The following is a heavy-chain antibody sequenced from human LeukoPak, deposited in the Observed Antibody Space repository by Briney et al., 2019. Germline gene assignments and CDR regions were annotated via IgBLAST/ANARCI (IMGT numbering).Heavy chain of an antibody. D-gene: IGHD1-26*01. CDR1: GYTFSNYD. Sequence: ASVKVSCKASGYTFSNYDINWVRQATGQGLEWMGWMSPDSGNTGYVEKFQGRLTMTRDNFMSTAYMELSSLRSDDTAGYYCARDASGSYYYDYWGQGTLVTVSS. CDR3: ARDASGSYYYDY. V-gene: IGHV1-8*01. CDR2: MSPDSGNT. J-gene: IGHJ4*02.